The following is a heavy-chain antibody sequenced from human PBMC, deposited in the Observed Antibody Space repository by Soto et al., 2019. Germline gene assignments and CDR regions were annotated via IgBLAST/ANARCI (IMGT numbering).Heavy chain of an antibody. CDR2: ISSSSSST. J-gene: IGHJ6*02. CDR1: GFIFRDFY. D-gene: IGHD6-19*01. V-gene: IGHV3-11*05. CDR3: ARDQVSRLGGWLGPDYYYGMDV. Sequence: PGGSLRLSCAASGFIFRDFYMSWIRQVPGKGLEWLSKISSSSSSTDYADSVKGRFTISRDNAENSLYLQMNSLRAEDTAVYYCARDQVSRLGGWLGPDYYYGMDVWGQGTTVTVSS.